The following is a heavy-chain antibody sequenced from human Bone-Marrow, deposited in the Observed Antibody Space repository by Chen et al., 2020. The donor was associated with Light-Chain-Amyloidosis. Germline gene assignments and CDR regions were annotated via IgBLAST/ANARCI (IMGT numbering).Heavy chain of an antibody. CDR2: VSADGNTN. V-gene: IGHV3-74*01. J-gene: IGHJ4*02. D-gene: IGHD1-26*01. CDR1: GLAFNTFW. CDR3: GQVGY. Sequence: EVQLVESGGGSVQPGGSLRLSCTTSGLAFNTFWMHWVRQAPGKGLQWVARVSADGNTNTYADFVEGRFTITRDNTRQTLFLHMHSLRGDDTADYYCGQVGYWGQVTRVNVSS.